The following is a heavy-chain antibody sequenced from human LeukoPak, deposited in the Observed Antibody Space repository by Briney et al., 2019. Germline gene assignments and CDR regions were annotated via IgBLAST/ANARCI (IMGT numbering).Heavy chain of an antibody. CDR3: ATRRTRGELWSYYFDY. Sequence: ASVKVSCKVSGYTLTELSMHWVRQAPGKGLEWMGGFDPEDGETIYAQKFQGRVTMTEDTSTDTAYMELSSLRSEDTAVYYCATRRTRGELWSYYFDYWGQGTLVTVSS. CDR2: FDPEDGET. D-gene: IGHD3-16*01. CDR1: GYTLTELS. J-gene: IGHJ4*02. V-gene: IGHV1-24*01.